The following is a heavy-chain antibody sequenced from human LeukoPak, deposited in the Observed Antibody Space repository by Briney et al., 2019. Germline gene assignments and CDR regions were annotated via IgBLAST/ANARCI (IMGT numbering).Heavy chain of an antibody. J-gene: IGHJ3*02. V-gene: IGHV3-48*01. CDR3: ASSIAARRGDAFDI. Sequence: PGRSLRLSCAASGFTFSSYAMHWVRQAPGKGLEWVSYISSSSSTIYYADSVKGRFTISRDNSKNTLYLQMNSLRAEDTAVYYCASSIAARRGDAFDIWGQGTMVTVSS. CDR1: GFTFSSYA. CDR2: ISSSSSTI. D-gene: IGHD6-6*01.